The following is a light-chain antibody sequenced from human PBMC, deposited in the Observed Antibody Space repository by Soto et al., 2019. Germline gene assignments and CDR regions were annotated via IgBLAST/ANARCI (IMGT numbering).Light chain of an antibody. CDR2: EVS. V-gene: IGLV2-14*01. Sequence: QSALTQPASVSGSPGQSITISCTGTSSYVGGYNYVSGYQQHPGKAPKLMIYEVSNRPSGVSNRFSGSKSGNTASLTISGLQAEDEADYYCSSYTSSSIDYVFGTGTKLTVL. CDR1: SSYVGGYNY. CDR3: SSYTSSSIDYV. J-gene: IGLJ1*01.